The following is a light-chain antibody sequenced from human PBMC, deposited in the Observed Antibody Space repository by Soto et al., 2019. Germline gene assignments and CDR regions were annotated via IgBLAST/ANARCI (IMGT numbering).Light chain of an antibody. V-gene: IGKV3D-15*01. CDR1: ESVSSN. CDR2: GAS. Sequence: VMTQSPATLSVSPGEGATLSCRASESVSSNLAWYQQRPGQAPRLLIYGASRRATGIPDRFSGSASGTDFTLTISSLQPEDFATYYCQQSYSTPTFGQGTKVDIK. CDR3: QQSYSTPT. J-gene: IGKJ1*01.